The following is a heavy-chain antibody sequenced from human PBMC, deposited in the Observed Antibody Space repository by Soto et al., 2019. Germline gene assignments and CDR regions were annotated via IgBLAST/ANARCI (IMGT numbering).Heavy chain of an antibody. D-gene: IGHD4-4*01. CDR3: TKEHSNYPDNWFDP. Sequence: EVHLLVSGGGSVQPGGSLRLSCAASGFSFSNYAMSWVRQAPGTGLEWVSAIDSGGGSTYYAASVKGRFSISRANSMNTLYLQMNSLRAEDTAIYYCTKEHSNYPDNWFDPWGQGTLVTVSS. CDR1: GFSFSNYA. J-gene: IGHJ5*02. V-gene: IGHV3-23*01. CDR2: IDSGGGST.